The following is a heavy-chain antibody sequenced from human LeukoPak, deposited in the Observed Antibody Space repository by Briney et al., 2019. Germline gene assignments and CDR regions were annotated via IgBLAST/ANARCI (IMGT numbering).Heavy chain of an antibody. CDR2: IYITGDS. CDR1: GGSISNYY. Sequence: SETLSLTCTVSGGSISNYYWSWIRQPAGKGLEWIGRIYITGDSNYNPSLKSRVTMSVDPSKNQVSLKLKYVTAADTAVYYCAREVTSEATPYFIDYWGQGTLVTVSS. CDR3: AREVTSEATPYFIDY. J-gene: IGHJ4*02. V-gene: IGHV4-4*07. D-gene: IGHD6-25*01.